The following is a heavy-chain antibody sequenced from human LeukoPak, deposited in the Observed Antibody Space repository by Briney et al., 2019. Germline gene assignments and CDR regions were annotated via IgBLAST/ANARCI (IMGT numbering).Heavy chain of an antibody. CDR1: GGTFSSYA. J-gene: IGHJ3*02. CDR2: IIPIFGTA. CDR3: ARWDWNDAGAFDI. Sequence: SVKVSCKASGGTFSSYAISWVRQAPGQGLEWMGGIIPIFGTANYAQKFQGRVTITTDESTSTAYMELSSLRSEDTAVYYCARWDWNDAGAFDIWGQGTMVIVPS. D-gene: IGHD1-1*01. V-gene: IGHV1-69*05.